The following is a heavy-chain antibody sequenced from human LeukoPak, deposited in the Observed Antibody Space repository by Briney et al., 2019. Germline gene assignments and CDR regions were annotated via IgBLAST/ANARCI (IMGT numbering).Heavy chain of an antibody. D-gene: IGHD3-3*01. CDR1: GFTFSDYY. J-gene: IGHJ5*02. CDR2: ISSSGSTI. CDR3: GGGWFYDFWSGYPNNWFDP. Sequence: PGGSLRLSCAASGFTFSDYYMSWIRQAPGKGLEWVSYISSSGSTIYYADSVKGRFTISRDNAKNSLYLQMNSLRAEDTAVYYCGGGWFYDFWSGYPNNWFDPWGQGTLVTVSS. V-gene: IGHV3-11*04.